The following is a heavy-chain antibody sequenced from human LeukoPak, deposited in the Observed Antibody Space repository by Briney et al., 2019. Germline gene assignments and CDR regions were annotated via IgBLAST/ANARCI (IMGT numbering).Heavy chain of an antibody. D-gene: IGHD5-12*01. J-gene: IGHJ4*02. Sequence: PGGSLRLSCVGSGFTFRSYGMHWVRQAPGKGLEWVAFIRHDGSKKFYADSVEGRFTISRDNSQNTLYLQVDSLRVDDTAVYYCAKDSPPTSEWLPDYWGQGTLVTISS. CDR2: IRHDGSKK. V-gene: IGHV3-30*02. CDR1: GFTFRSYG. CDR3: AKDSPPTSEWLPDY.